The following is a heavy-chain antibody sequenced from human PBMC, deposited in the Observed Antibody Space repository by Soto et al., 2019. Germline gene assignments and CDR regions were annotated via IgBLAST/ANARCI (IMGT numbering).Heavy chain of an antibody. CDR1: GFTFRKYA. Sequence: GWSLRLSCSVSGFTFRKYAVHWVLQDPLKGLEYVSGITSEGDRTWHADSVKDRFTISRDNSKNTLFLQMSSLRVEETAIYFCVKGNQLLRYYFEFWGQGTLVTVSS. V-gene: IGHV3-64D*06. D-gene: IGHD2-15*01. CDR3: VKGNQLLRYYFEF. CDR2: ITSEGDRT. J-gene: IGHJ4*02.